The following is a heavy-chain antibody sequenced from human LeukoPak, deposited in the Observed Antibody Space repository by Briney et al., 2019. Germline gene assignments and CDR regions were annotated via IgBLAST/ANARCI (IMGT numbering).Heavy chain of an antibody. CDR3: ARDSKGSAYYYDSSGYKAYFDY. V-gene: IGHV3-30-3*01. D-gene: IGHD3-22*01. J-gene: IGHJ4*02. CDR1: GFTFSSYA. Sequence: GGSLRLSCAASGFTFSSYAMHWVRQAPGKGLEWVAVISDDGSNKYYADSVKGRFTISRDNSKNTLYLQMNSLRAEDTAVYYCARDSKGSAYYYDSSGYKAYFDYWGQGTLVTVSS. CDR2: ISDDGSNK.